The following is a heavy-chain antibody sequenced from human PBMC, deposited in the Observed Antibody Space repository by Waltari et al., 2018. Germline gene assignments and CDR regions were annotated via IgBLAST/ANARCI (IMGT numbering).Heavy chain of an antibody. CDR3: VSEGNSGSYSGAFDI. CDR1: GGSFSGYY. CDR2: INHSGST. D-gene: IGHD1-26*01. V-gene: IGHV4-34*01. Sequence: QVQLQQWGAGLLKPSETLSLTCAVYGGSFSGYYWSWIRQPPGKGLEWIGEINHSGSTNYNPSLKSRVTISVDKSKNQFSLKLSSVTAADTAVYYCVSEGNSGSYSGAFDIWGQGTMVTVSS. J-gene: IGHJ3*02.